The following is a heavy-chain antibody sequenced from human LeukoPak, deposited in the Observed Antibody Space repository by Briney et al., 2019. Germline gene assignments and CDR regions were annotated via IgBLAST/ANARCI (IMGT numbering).Heavy chain of an antibody. V-gene: IGHV3-33*01. CDR2: IWYDGSNK. D-gene: IGHD3-3*01. J-gene: IGHJ6*02. CDR3: ARYGSFWSGYYTRNYYYYGMDV. CDR1: GFTFSSYG. Sequence: GGSLRLSCAASGFTFSSYGMHWVRQAPGKGLEWVAVIWYDGSNKYYADSVKGRFTISRDNSKNTLYLQMNSLRAEDTAVYYCARYGSFWSGYYTRNYYYYGMDVWGQGTTVTVSS.